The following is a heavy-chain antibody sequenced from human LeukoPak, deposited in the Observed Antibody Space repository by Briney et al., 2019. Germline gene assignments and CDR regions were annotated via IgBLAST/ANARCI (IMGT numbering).Heavy chain of an antibody. CDR3: AREISSSWSKHFDY. CDR2: MNPNSGNT. J-gene: IGHJ4*02. D-gene: IGHD6-13*01. Sequence: ASVKVSCKASGYTFTSYGISWVRQAPGQGLEWMGWMNPNSGNTGYAQKFQGRVTITRNTSISTAYMELSSLRSEDTAVYYCAREISSSWSKHFDYWGQGTLVTVSS. V-gene: IGHV1-8*03. CDR1: GYTFTSYG.